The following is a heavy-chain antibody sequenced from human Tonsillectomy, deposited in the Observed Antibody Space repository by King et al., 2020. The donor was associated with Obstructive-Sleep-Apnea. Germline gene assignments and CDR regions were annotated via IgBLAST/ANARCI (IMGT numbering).Heavy chain of an antibody. Sequence: VQLVESGGGVVQPGRSLRLSCAASGFTFSTYAMHWVRQAPGKGLEWVAVISFDGSNNYYADSVRGRFTISRDNSKNTLYLQMNRLRAEDAAVYYCARSRFDYGSGSYPEYWGQGTLVTVSS. CDR3: ARSRFDYGSGSYPEY. V-gene: IGHV3-30-3*01. J-gene: IGHJ4*02. D-gene: IGHD3-10*01. CDR1: GFTFSTYA. CDR2: ISFDGSNN.